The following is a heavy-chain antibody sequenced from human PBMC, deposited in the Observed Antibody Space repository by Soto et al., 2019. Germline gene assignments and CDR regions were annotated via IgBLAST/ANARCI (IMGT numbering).Heavy chain of an antibody. CDR2: ISGSGRST. D-gene: IGHD1-26*01. J-gene: IGHJ1*01. Sequence: GGSLRLSCAASGFTFSSHAMSWVRQAPGKGLEWVSGISGSGRSTFYADSVKGRFTISRDNSKNTLYLQMNSLRAEDTAVYYCAKDEDSGSPEYLQHWGQGTLVTVSS. CDR3: AKDEDSGSPEYLQH. CDR1: GFTFSSHA. V-gene: IGHV3-23*01.